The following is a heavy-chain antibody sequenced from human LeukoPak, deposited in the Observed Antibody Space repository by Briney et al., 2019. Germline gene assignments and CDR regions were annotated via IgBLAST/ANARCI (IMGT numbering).Heavy chain of an antibody. Sequence: PGGSLRLSCAASGFTFSNYAMSWVRQAPGKGLEWVSYISSSGSNIKYADSVKGRFTISRGNAKNSVYLQMNSLRAEDTAVYYCARGASFDPWGQGTLVTVSS. CDR2: ISSSGSNI. D-gene: IGHD4/OR15-4a*01. V-gene: IGHV3-48*03. J-gene: IGHJ5*02. CDR1: GFTFSNYA. CDR3: ARGASFDP.